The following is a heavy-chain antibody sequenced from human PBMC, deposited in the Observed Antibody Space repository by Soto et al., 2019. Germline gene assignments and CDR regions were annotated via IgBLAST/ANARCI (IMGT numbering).Heavy chain of an antibody. CDR1: GFTFSSYG. D-gene: IGHD2-15*01. CDR3: AKDNGGRCSGGGCYAGDNWFDP. J-gene: IGHJ5*02. Sequence: GGSLRLSCAASGFTFSSYGMHWVRQAPGKGLEWVAVISYDGSNKYYADSVKGRFTISRDNSKNTLYLQMNSLRAEDTAVYYCAKDNGGRCSGGGCYAGDNWFDPWGQGTLVTVSS. CDR2: ISYDGSNK. V-gene: IGHV3-30*18.